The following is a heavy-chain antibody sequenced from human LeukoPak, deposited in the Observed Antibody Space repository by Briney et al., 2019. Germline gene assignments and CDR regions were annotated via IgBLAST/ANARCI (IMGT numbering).Heavy chain of an antibody. J-gene: IGHJ4*02. CDR1: GGSISSYY. V-gene: IGHV4-4*07. D-gene: IGHD5-18*01. Sequence: SETLSLTXTVSGGSISSYYWSWIRQPAGKGLEWIGRIYTSGSTNYNPSLKSRVTMSVDTSKNQFSLKLSSVTAADTAVYYCASTLYSYGTDYFDYWGQGTLVTVSS. CDR2: IYTSGST. CDR3: ASTLYSYGTDYFDY.